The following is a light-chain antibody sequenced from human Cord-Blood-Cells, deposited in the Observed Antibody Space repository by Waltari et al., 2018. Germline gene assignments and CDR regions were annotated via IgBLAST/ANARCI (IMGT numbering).Light chain of an antibody. Sequence: QSVLTQPPSASGTPGQRVTIRCSGSSSTIGSKTLNWYQQLPGTAPKLLSYSNNRRPSGVPDRFSGSKSGTSASLAISGLQSEDEADYYCAAWDDSLNGYVFGTGTKVTVL. J-gene: IGLJ1*01. V-gene: IGLV1-44*01. CDR1: SSTIGSKT. CDR3: AAWDDSLNGYV. CDR2: SNN.